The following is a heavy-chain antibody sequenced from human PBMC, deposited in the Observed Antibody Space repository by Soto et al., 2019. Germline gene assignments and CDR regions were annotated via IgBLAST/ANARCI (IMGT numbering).Heavy chain of an antibody. CDR2: IYTDEST. CDR1: GGSISSYY. V-gene: IGHV4-4*07. CDR3: ARVGGGHCSGGTCYSLDY. J-gene: IGHJ4*02. Sequence: QVQLQESGPGLVKPSETLSLTCTVSGGSISSYYWSWIRQPAGKGLEWIGRIYTDESTNYNPSLKSRIPMSVDTSKNQFSLKLSSVTAADTAVYYCARVGGGHCSGGTCYSLDYWGQGTLVTVSS. D-gene: IGHD2-15*01.